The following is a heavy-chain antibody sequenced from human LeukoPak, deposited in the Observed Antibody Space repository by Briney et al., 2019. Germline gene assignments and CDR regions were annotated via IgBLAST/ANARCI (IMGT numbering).Heavy chain of an antibody. CDR1: GFTFSSYE. CDR2: ISSSGNTI. Sequence: GGSLRLSCAASGFTFSSYEMNWVRQAPGKGLEWVSYISSSGNTIYYADSVKGRFTISRDNAKNSLFLQMNSLRAEDTAVYFCCKLGPHHPEFWGQGTLVTVSS. CDR3: CKLGPHHPEF. D-gene: IGHD3-10*01. V-gene: IGHV3-48*03. J-gene: IGHJ4*02.